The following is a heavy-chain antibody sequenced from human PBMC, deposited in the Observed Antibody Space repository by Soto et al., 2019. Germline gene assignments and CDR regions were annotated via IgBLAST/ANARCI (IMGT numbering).Heavy chain of an antibody. CDR2: IYYDGST. CDR3: AKGVVAATRHTDFDS. CDR1: GGSINSNNYY. V-gene: IGHV4-39*02. Sequence: SETLSLTCTVSGGSINSNNYYWAWIRQPPGKGLAWIASIYYDGSTYYNPSLKSRVSISVDTSKNHFSLKLSSATAADTAVYYCAKGVVAATRHTDFDSWGQGTLVTVSS. J-gene: IGHJ4*02. D-gene: IGHD2-15*01.